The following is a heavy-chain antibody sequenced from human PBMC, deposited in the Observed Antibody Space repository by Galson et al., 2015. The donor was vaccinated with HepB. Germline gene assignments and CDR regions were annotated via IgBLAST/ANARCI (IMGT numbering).Heavy chain of an antibody. D-gene: IGHD3-22*01. CDR3: ARDFYYYDSSGYYRQHDY. CDR2: ISAYNGNT. J-gene: IGHJ4*02. CDR1: GYTFTSYG. Sequence: SVKVSCKASGYTFTSYGISWVRQAPGQGLEWMGWISAYNGNTNYAQKLQGRVTMTTDTSTSTAYMELRSLRSDDTAVYYCARDFYYYDSSGYYRQHDYWGQGTLVTVSS. V-gene: IGHV1-18*04.